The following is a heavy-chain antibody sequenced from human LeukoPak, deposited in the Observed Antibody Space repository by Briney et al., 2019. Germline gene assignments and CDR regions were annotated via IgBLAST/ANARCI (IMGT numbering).Heavy chain of an antibody. CDR3: AKGQYYFDY. D-gene: IGHD6-19*01. V-gene: IGHV3-23*01. CDR1: GFTFSNYA. J-gene: IGHJ4*02. CDR2: ISGGGGST. Sequence: GGSLGLSCAASGFTFSNYAMNWVRQAPGKGLEWVSVISGGGGSTYYADSVKGRFTISRDNSKNTLYLQMNSLRAEDTAVYYCAKGQYYFDYWGQGTLVTVSS.